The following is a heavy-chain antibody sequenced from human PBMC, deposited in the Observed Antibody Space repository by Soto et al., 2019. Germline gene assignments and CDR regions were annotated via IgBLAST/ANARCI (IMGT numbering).Heavy chain of an antibody. CDR2: IIHIFGTA. J-gene: IGHJ3*02. D-gene: IGHD1-26*01. Sequence: QVQLVQSGAEVKKPGSSVKVSCKASGGTFSSYAISWVRQAPGQGLEWMGGIIHIFGTANYAQKVQGRVTITADKSTSTAYMELSSLRSEDTAVYYGERDRNSGSPPDAFDIWGQGTMVTVSS. CDR3: ERDRNSGSPPDAFDI. CDR1: GGTFSSYA. V-gene: IGHV1-69*06.